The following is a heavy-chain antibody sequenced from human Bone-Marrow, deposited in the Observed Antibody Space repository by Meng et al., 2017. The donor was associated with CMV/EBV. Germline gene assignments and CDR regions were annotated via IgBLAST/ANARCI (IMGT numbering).Heavy chain of an antibody. CDR1: GDSVSSNSAA. V-gene: IGHV6-1*01. Sequence: SETLSLTCAISGDSVSSNSAAWNWIRQSPSRGLEWLGRTYYRSKWYNDYAVSVKSRITINPDTYKNQFSLQLNSVTPEDTAVYYCARQYCSGGSCYYYYGMDVWGQGTTVTVSS. CDR2: TYYRSKWYN. CDR3: ARQYCSGGSCYYYYGMDV. D-gene: IGHD2-15*01. J-gene: IGHJ6*02.